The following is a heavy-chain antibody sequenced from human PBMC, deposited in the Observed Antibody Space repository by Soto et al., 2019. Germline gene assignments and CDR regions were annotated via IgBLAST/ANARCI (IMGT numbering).Heavy chain of an antibody. CDR3: ERHISNLRYYYSDLDV. CDR2: IYPGDSDT. V-gene: IGHV5-51*01. Sequence: VESLKICFRGAGCTFADYWIGCVLQLPGKGLDWMGIIYPGDSDTRYSPSFQGHVNITVDKSTSTAYLQWNTLKASDTAMYYCERHISNLRYYYSDLDVSGQRPTVT. CDR1: GCTFADYW. J-gene: IGHJ6*01. D-gene: IGHD3-3*01.